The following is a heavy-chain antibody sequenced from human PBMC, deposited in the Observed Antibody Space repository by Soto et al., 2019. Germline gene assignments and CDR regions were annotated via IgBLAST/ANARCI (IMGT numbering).Heavy chain of an antibody. D-gene: IGHD3-10*01. V-gene: IGHV3-74*01. CDR3: ARGALGNYYQDS. CDR1: GFTFSSDW. J-gene: IGHJ4*02. CDR2: INSDGTRT. Sequence: GGSLRLSCATSGFTFSSDWMHWVRQAPGKGLVWVSRINSDGTRTNYADYAMGRFTISRDNAKNTLYLQMNSLRAEDTAVYFCARGALGNYYQDSWGQGTPVTVSS.